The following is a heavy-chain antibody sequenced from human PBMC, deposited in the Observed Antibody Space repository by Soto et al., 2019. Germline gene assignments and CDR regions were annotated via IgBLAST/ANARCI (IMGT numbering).Heavy chain of an antibody. Sequence: QVQLQESGPGLVKPSGTLSLTCAVSGGSISSSNWWSWVRQPPGKGLEWIGEIYHSGSTNYNPSLKSRVTISVDTSKNQFSLKLSSVTAANTAVYYCARAIGYNGNDDLDPWGQGTLVTV. J-gene: IGHJ5*02. CDR2: IYHSGST. V-gene: IGHV4-4*02. CDR3: ARAIGYNGNDDLDP. CDR1: GGSISSSNW. D-gene: IGHD1-20*01.